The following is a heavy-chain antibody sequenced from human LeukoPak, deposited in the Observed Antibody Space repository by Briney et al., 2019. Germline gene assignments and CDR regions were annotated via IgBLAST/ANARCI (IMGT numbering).Heavy chain of an antibody. D-gene: IGHD4-17*01. J-gene: IGHJ4*02. CDR2: IIPILGIA. CDR1: GGTFSSYA. V-gene: IGHV1-69*04. Sequence: GASVKVSCKASGGTFSSYAISWVRQAPGQGLEWMGRIIPILGIANYARKFQGRVTITADKSTSTAYMELSSLRSEDTAVYYCARSETTVTTFPFDYWGQGTLVTVSS. CDR3: ARSETTVTTFPFDY.